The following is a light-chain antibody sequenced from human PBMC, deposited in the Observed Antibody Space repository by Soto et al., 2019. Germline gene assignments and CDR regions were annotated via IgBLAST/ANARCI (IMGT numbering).Light chain of an antibody. V-gene: IGLV2-14*01. CDR2: DVS. CDR3: SSYTSSSTYV. J-gene: IGLJ1*01. CDR1: SSDVGGYNY. Sequence: QSALTQPASVSGSPGQSIAISCTGTSSDVGGYNYVSWYQQHPGKAPKLMVYDVSNRPSGVSNRFSGSKSGNTASLTISGLQAEDDADYYCSSYTSSSTYVFGTGTKRTVL.